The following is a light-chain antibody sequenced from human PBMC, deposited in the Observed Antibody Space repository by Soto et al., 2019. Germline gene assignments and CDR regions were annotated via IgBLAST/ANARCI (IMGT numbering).Light chain of an antibody. CDR3: QQCHATPLT. Sequence: DIQMTQSPSFLSASVGARVTITCRASQAISNYLNWYQQKPGKAPNLLIFGAKTLQSGVTSRFSGSGYGTNSTLTITPLQPEDVGIYYCQQCHATPLTFGHGTRLDI. CDR1: QAISNY. J-gene: IGKJ5*01. CDR2: GAK. V-gene: IGKV1-39*01.